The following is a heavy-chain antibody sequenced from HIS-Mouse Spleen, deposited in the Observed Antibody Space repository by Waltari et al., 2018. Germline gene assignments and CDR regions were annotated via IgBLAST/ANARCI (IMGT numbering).Heavy chain of an antibody. CDR3: ARRGVVPIAVAAFDI. CDR1: GGSICTSRYS. Sequence: QLQLQESGPGLVKPSETLSLPCTVSGGSICTSRYSWARIRQPPGKGLEWIGSLYYSGSTYYNPSLKSRVTISVDTSKNQFSLKLSSVTAADTAVYYCARRGVVPIAVAAFDIWGQGTMVTVSS. V-gene: IGHV4-39*01. J-gene: IGHJ3*02. D-gene: IGHD6-19*01. CDR2: LYYSGST.